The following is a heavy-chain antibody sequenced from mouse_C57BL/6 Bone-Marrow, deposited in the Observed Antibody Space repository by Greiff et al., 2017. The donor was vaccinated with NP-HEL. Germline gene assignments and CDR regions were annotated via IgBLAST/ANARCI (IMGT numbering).Heavy chain of an antibody. D-gene: IGHD1-1*01. Sequence: VHVKQSGPELVKPGASVKISCKASGFTFTDYYMHWVKQSHGKSLEWIGLVYPYNGGTSYNQKFKGKATLTVDTSSSTAYMELNSLTSEDSAVYYCARAYYGSSPYYFDYWGQGTTLTVSS. J-gene: IGHJ2*01. CDR1: GFTFTDYY. CDR2: VYPYNGGT. V-gene: IGHV1-36*01. CDR3: ARAYYGSSPYYFDY.